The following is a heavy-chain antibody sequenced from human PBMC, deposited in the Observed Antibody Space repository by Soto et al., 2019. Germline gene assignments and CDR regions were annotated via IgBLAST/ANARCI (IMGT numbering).Heavy chain of an antibody. D-gene: IGHD3-16*01. Sequence: QEQLVQSGAEVKKPGSSVKVSCKDSGGLFSSFAISWVRQAPGQGLEWMGGIIPVFGTTNYAQKFQGRVTITADESTNTAYMELSSLRSDETAMYYCARGGGPYVWFNEFWGQGTQVTVSS. J-gene: IGHJ4*02. V-gene: IGHV1-69*01. CDR2: IIPVFGTT. CDR1: GGLFSSFA. CDR3: ARGGGPYVWFNEF.